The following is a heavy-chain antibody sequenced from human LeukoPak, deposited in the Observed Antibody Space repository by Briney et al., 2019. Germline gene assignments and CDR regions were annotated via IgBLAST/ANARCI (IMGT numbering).Heavy chain of an antibody. J-gene: IGHJ4*02. CDR3: AHRRARWRYYGSGSYYAFDY. Sequence: SGPTLVNPTQTLTLTCTFSGFSLSTSGVGVGWIRQPPGKALEWLALIYWDDDKRYSPSLKSRLTITKDTSKNQVVLTMTNMDPVDTATYYCAHRRARWRYYGSGSYYAFDYWGQGTLVTVSS. D-gene: IGHD3-10*01. CDR1: GFSLSTSGVG. V-gene: IGHV2-5*02. CDR2: IYWDDDK.